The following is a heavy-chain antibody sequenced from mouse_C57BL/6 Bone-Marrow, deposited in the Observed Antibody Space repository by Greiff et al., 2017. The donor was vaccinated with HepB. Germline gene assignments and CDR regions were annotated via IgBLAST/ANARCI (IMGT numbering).Heavy chain of an antibody. J-gene: IGHJ2*01. CDR3: ARRGDYYYGSYYFDY. V-gene: IGHV1-59*01. Sequence: QVQLKQPGAELVRPGTSVKLSCKASGYTFTSYWMHWVKQRPGQGLEWIGVIDPSDSYTNYNQKFKGKATLTVDTSSSTAYMQLSSLTSEDSAVYYCARRGDYYYGSYYFDYWGQGTTLTVSS. D-gene: IGHD1-1*01. CDR2: IDPSDSYT. CDR1: GYTFTSYW.